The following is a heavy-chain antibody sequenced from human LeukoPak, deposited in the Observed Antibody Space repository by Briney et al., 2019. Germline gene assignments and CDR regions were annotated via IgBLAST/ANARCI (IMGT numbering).Heavy chain of an antibody. Sequence: GGPLRLSCAPSGFTFSSYEMNWVRQAPGKGLDWVSYISSSGSTIYYADSVKGRFTISRDNAKNSLYLQMNSLRAEDTAVYYCAELGITMIGGVWGKGTTVTISS. CDR3: AELGITMIGGV. D-gene: IGHD3-10*02. V-gene: IGHV3-48*03. CDR2: ISSSGSTI. J-gene: IGHJ6*04. CDR1: GFTFSSYE.